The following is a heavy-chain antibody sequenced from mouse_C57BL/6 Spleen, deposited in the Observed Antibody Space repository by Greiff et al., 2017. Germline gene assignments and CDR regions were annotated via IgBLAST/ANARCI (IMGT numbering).Heavy chain of an antibody. CDR2: IYPGDGDT. J-gene: IGHJ3*01. Sequence: QVQLQQSGPELVKPGASVKISCKASGYAFSSSWMNWVKQRPGKGLEWIGRIYPGDGDTNYNGKFKGKATLTADKSSSTAYMQLSSLTSEYSAVYFCAGSGGYDGFAYWGQGTLVTVSA. CDR3: AGSGGYDGFAY. D-gene: IGHD2-2*01. CDR1: GYAFSSSW. V-gene: IGHV1-82*01.